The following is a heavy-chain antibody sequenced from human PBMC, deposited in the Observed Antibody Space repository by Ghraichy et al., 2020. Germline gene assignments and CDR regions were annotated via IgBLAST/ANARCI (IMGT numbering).Heavy chain of an antibody. CDR3: ARQIVRGEWLFDY. Sequence: LSLTCAASGFTFSSYTMHWVRQAPGKGLEWVAVISSDVNTKFYAESVKGRFTISRDNSRNTLYLQMNSLRADDTAVYYCARQIVRGEWLFDYWGQGTLVTVSS. J-gene: IGHJ4*02. CDR2: ISSDVNTK. V-gene: IGHV3-30*04. D-gene: IGHD3-3*01. CDR1: GFTFSSYT.